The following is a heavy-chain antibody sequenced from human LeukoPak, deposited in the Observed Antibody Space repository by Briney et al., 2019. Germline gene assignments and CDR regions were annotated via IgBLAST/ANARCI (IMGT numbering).Heavy chain of an antibody. V-gene: IGHV3-7*01. CDR1: GFTFSSYW. J-gene: IGHJ4*02. Sequence: GGSLRLSCAASGFTFSSYWMSWVRQAPGKGLEWVANIKQDGSEKYYVDSVKGRFTISRDNAKNSLYLQMNSLRAEDTAVYYCAREGIEVDYYGSGSYYNYFDYWGQGTLVTVSS. CDR2: IKQDGSEK. CDR3: AREGIEVDYYGSGSYYNYFDY. D-gene: IGHD3-10*01.